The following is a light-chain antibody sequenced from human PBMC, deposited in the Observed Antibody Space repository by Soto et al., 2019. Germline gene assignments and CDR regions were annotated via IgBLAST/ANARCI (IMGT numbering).Light chain of an antibody. Sequence: QSVLTQPASVSGAPGQSLTISCTGTSIDIAPYNYVSWYQHHPGTAPKLIIYEVSYRPSGLSNRFSGSKSGTTASLTLSGLQAEGESYYHCNAYTISARYVFGTGTKVTVL. CDR1: SIDIAPYNY. CDR2: EVS. CDR3: NAYTISARYV. V-gene: IGLV2-14*01. J-gene: IGLJ1*01.